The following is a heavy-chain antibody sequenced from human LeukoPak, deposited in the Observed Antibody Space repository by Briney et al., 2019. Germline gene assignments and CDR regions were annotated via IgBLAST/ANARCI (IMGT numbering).Heavy chain of an antibody. CDR2: ISYSGST. V-gene: IGHV4-59*08. CDR3: ARPYHYDSGSRGTAFDI. CDR1: GGSISSNY. D-gene: IGHD3-10*01. Sequence: PSETLSLTCTVSGGSISSNYWSWIRQPPGKGLEWTGYISYSGSTNYNPSLKSRVTISVDTSKNQFSLGLSSVTAADTATYYCARPYHYDSGSRGTAFDIWGQGTMVTVSS. J-gene: IGHJ3*02.